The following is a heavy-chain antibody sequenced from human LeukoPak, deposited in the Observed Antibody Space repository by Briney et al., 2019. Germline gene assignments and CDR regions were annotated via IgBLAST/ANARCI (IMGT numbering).Heavy chain of an antibody. J-gene: IGHJ4*02. V-gene: IGHV3-53*01. CDR2: IYSGGST. CDR3: AKSPVLITFGGVIAPGY. CDR1: GFTVSSNY. Sequence: GGSLRLSCAASGFTVSSNYMSWVRQAPGKGLEWVSVIYSGGSTYYADSVKGRFTISRDNSKNTLYLQMNSLRAEDTAVYYCAKSPVLITFGGVIAPGYWGQGTLVTVSS. D-gene: IGHD3-16*02.